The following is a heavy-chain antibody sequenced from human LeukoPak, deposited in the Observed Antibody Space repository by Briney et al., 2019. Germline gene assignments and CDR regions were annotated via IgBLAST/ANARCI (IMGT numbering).Heavy chain of an antibody. CDR1: GFSFSTSM. V-gene: IGHV3-23*01. CDR2: ILQDAETT. Sequence: GGSLRLSCAASGFSFSTSMMSWVRRVPGQGLEWVSTILQDAETTYYADSVRGGFTISRDNFKDTLFLQMSSLRAEDTAIYYCTKRDGQSFDYWGQGALVTVSS. J-gene: IGHJ4*02. CDR3: TKRDGQSFDY. D-gene: IGHD5-24*01.